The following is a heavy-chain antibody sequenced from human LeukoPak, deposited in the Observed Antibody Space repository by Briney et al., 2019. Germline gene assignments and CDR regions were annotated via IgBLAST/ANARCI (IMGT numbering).Heavy chain of an antibody. D-gene: IGHD3-10*01. J-gene: IGHJ6*02. Sequence: SETLSLTCAVYGGSFSGYCWSWIRQPPGKGLEWIGEINHSGSTNYNPSLKSRVTISVDTSKNQFSLKLSSVTAADTAVYYCARGWGSGSYYWGGPGYYYYGMDVWGQGTTVTVSS. CDR2: INHSGST. CDR1: GGSFSGYC. CDR3: ARGWGSGSYYWGGPGYYYYGMDV. V-gene: IGHV4-34*01.